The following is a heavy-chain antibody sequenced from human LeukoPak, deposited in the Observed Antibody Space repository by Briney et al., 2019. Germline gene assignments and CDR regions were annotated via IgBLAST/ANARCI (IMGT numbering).Heavy chain of an antibody. CDR2: INHSGST. D-gene: IGHD4-17*01. J-gene: IGHJ4*02. Sequence: GSLRLSCAASGFTFSGYYWSWIRQPPGKGLEWIGEINHSGSTNYNPSLKSRVTISVDTSKNQFSLKLSSVTAADTAVYYCARTTRAVTTTEYFDYWGQGTLVTVSS. CDR1: GFTFSGYY. V-gene: IGHV4-34*01. CDR3: ARTTRAVTTTEYFDY.